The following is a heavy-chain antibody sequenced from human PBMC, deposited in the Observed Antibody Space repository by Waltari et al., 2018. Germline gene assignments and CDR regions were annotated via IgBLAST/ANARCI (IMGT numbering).Heavy chain of an antibody. D-gene: IGHD3-3*02. CDR1: GFPYRRSW. Sequence: EVQLVESGGGLVQPGGSLSIHCAAAGFPYRRSWMQWVRQAPGKGLVWVSRFNIDGSNTRYADSVKGRFTISRDNAKNTLYLQMNSLRAEDTAVYYCARGSFLEWLGGMDVWGQGTTVTVS. CDR3: ARGSFLEWLGGMDV. V-gene: IGHV3-74*01. CDR2: FNIDGSNT. J-gene: IGHJ6*02.